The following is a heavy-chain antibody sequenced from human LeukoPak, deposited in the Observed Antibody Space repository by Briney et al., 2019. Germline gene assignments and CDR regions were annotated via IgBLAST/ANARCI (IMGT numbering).Heavy chain of an antibody. V-gene: IGHV3-48*03. CDR3: ARDISSSTRAFDI. J-gene: IGHJ3*02. CDR1: GFTLSTYE. CDR2: ITSSGSPT. Sequence: EGSLRLSCAASGFTLSTYEMTWVRQAPGKGLEWVSFITSSGSPTFYADSVKGRFSISRDTAKNSLYLQMNNLRGEDTAVYYCARDISSSTRAFDIWGQGTMVTVS. D-gene: IGHD2-15*01.